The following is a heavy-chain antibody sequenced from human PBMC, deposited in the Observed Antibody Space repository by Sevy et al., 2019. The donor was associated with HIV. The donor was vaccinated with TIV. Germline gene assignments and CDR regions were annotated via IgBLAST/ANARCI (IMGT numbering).Heavy chain of an antibody. D-gene: IGHD3-10*01. V-gene: IGHV3-9*01. CDR3: AKYREGRAYGGKGSGNAFDI. CDR2: ISWNSGSI. Sequence: GGSLRLSCAASGFTFDDYAMHWVRQAPGKGLEWVSGISWNSGSIGYADSVKGRFTISRDNAKNSLYLQMNSLRAEDTALYYCAKYREGRAYGGKGSGNAFDIWGQGTMVTVSS. J-gene: IGHJ3*02. CDR1: GFTFDDYA.